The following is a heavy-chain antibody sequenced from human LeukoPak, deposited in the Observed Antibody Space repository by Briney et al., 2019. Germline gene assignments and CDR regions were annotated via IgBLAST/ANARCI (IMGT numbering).Heavy chain of an antibody. CDR3: ARGSGSYLQPTDY. CDR2: ITGNGGRT. D-gene: IGHD1-26*01. J-gene: IGHJ4*02. Sequence: PGGSLRLSCAASGFTFSTYAMTWVRQAPGKGLEWVSSITGNGGRTYYADFVKGRFTISSDNSKNTLYLQMNSLRAEDTAVYHCARGSGSYLQPTDYWGQGTLVIVSS. V-gene: IGHV3-23*01. CDR1: GFTFSTYA.